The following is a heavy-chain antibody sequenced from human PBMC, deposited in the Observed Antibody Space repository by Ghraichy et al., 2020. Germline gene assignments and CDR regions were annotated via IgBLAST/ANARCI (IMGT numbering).Heavy chain of an antibody. CDR2: IYYSGST. V-gene: IGHV4-39*01. CDR3: ATLFEQWLAFDY. J-gene: IGHJ4*02. D-gene: IGHD6-19*01. CDR1: GGSISSSSYY. Sequence: SQTLSLICTVSGGSISSSSYYWGWIRQPPGKGLEWIGSIYYSGSTFYNPSLKSRVTISVDTSKNQFSLKLSSVTAADTAVYYCATLFEQWLAFDYWGQGTLVTVSS.